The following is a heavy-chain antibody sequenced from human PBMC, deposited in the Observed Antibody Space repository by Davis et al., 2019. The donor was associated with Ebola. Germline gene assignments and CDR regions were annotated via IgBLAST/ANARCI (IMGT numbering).Heavy chain of an antibody. V-gene: IGHV3-23*01. CDR1: GFTFRSYD. D-gene: IGHD3-16*02. CDR3: AKALSTSSGDYAYVWGSYPIDY. J-gene: IGHJ4*02. Sequence: GGSLRLSCAASGFTFRSYDLSWVRQAPGKGLEWVSGISGGGGSTSYADSVKGRFTISRDNSKNTLYLQMNSLRAEGTAVYYCAKALSTSSGDYAYVWGSYPIDYWGQGTLVTVSS. CDR2: ISGGGGST.